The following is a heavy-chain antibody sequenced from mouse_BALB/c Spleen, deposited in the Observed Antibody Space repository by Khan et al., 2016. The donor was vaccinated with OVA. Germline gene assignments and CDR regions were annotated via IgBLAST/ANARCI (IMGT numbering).Heavy chain of an antibody. CDR2: ISYSGRT. CDR3: ARGSYYGYAMDY. D-gene: IGHD1-1*01. J-gene: IGHJ4*01. Sequence: EVQLQESGPGLVKPSQSLSLTCTVTGYSITSNYAWNWIRQFPGNKLEWMGYISYSGRTSYNPSLKSRISITRDTSKNQFFLQLNSVTTEDTATXYYARGSYYGYAMDYWGQGTSVTVSS. V-gene: IGHV3-2*02. CDR1: GYSITSNYA.